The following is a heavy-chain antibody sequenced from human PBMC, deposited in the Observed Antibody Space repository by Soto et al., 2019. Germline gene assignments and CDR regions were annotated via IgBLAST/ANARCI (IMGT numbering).Heavy chain of an antibody. V-gene: IGHV1-8*01. D-gene: IGHD6-13*01. Sequence: QVQLVQSGAEVKKPGASVKVSCKASGYTFTSYDINWVRQATGQGLEWLGWMNPNSGNTGYAQKFQGRVTMTRNTSISTAYMELSSLRSEDTAVYYYARGAVAAAGTIWFDPWGQGTLVTVSS. CDR3: ARGAVAAAGTIWFDP. CDR2: MNPNSGNT. J-gene: IGHJ5*02. CDR1: GYTFTSYD.